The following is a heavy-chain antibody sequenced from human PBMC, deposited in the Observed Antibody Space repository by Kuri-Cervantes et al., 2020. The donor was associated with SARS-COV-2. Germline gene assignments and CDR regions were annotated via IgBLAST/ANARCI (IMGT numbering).Heavy chain of an antibody. CDR3: ARGPFTVTRGAFDI. Sequence: SETLSLTCTVSGGSISSYYWSWIRQPAGKGLEWIGRIYTSGSTNYNPSLKSRVTMSVDTSKNQFSLKLSSVTAADTAVYYCARGPFTVTRGAFDIWGQGTMVTVSS. V-gene: IGHV4-4*07. CDR2: IYTSGST. J-gene: IGHJ3*02. CDR1: GGSISSYY. D-gene: IGHD4-17*01.